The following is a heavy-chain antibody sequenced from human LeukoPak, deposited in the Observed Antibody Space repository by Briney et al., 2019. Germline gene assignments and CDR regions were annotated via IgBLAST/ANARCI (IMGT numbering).Heavy chain of an antibody. CDR1: GFTFSSYW. J-gene: IGHJ4*02. D-gene: IGHD6-19*01. CDR3: ARDTVAVAGYPAYFDY. CDR2: IKQDGSEK. Sequence: PGGSLRLSCAASGFTFSSYWMSWVRQAPGKGLEWVANIKQDGSEKYYVDSVKGRFTISRDNAKNSLYLQMNSLRAEDTAVYYCARDTVAVAGYPAYFDYWGQGTLVTVSS. V-gene: IGHV3-7*01.